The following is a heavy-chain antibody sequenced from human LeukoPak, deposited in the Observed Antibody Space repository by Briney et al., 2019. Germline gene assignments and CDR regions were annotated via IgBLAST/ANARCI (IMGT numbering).Heavy chain of an antibody. CDR2: ISGSGGST. D-gene: IGHD3-16*01. V-gene: IGHV3-23*01. Sequence: GGALRLSCAASGFTFSCYAMSWVRQAPGKGLGWVSAISGSGGSTYYADAVKGRFTISRDNSKNTLYLQMNSLRAEDTAVYYCAKDGAIIGDLADYWGQGTLVTVSS. CDR1: GFTFSCYA. CDR3: AKDGAIIGDLADY. J-gene: IGHJ4*02.